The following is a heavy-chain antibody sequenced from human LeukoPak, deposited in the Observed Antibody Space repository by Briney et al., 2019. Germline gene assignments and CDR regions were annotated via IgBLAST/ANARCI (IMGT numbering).Heavy chain of an antibody. CDR2: ISGSGGST. Sequence: GGSLRLTCAASGFTFSSYAMSWVRQAPGKGLEWVSAISGSGGSTYYADSVKGRFTISRDNSKNTLYLQMNSLKTEDTAVYYCTTEEPEGPDYWGQGTLVTVSS. CDR1: GFTFSSYA. D-gene: IGHD1-14*01. CDR3: TTEEPEGPDY. V-gene: IGHV3-23*01. J-gene: IGHJ4*02.